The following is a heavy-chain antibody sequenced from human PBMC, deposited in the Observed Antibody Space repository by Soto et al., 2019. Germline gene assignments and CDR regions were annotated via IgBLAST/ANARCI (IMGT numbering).Heavy chain of an antibody. D-gene: IGHD4-17*01. J-gene: IGHJ4*02. CDR2: ISYDGSHK. CDR1: GFTFSSYA. CDR3: ARGGHTVTKRLGY. V-gene: IGHV3-30-3*01. Sequence: QVQLVESWGVVVQPGRSLRLSCGASGFTFSSYAMHWVRQAPGKGLEWVAVISYDGSHKDYADSVKGRFTISRDKYKNHMYLEMNSLRAEDTAVYYCARGGHTVTKRLGYCGQGTLVTVSS.